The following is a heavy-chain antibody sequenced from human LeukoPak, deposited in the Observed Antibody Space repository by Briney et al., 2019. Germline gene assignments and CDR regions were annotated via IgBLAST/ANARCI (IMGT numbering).Heavy chain of an antibody. Sequence: GASVKVSCKASGGTFSNNAISWVRQAPGQGLEWMGGIIPIFGTADYPQKFQDRVTITVDESTSTAYMELSSLRSEDTAVYYCATSGYRNSFGGNYYYYMDVWDNGTTVTVSS. CDR1: GGTFSNNA. D-gene: IGHD4-11*01. J-gene: IGHJ6*03. CDR2: IIPIFGTA. CDR3: ATSGYRNSFGGNYYYYMDV. V-gene: IGHV1-69*13.